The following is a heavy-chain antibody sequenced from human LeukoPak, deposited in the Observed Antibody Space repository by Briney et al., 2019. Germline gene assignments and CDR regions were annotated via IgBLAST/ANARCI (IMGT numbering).Heavy chain of an antibody. CDR1: GFTFSSYA. CDR2: ISYDGSNK. D-gene: IGHD1-1*01. J-gene: IGHJ4*02. CDR3: VKDPNWYDGY. Sequence: GRSLRLSCAASGFTFSSYAMHWVRQAPGKGLEWVAVISYDGSNKYYADSVKGRFTISRDNSKNTLYLQMNSLRAEDTATYYCVKDPNWYDGYWGQGTLVTVSS. V-gene: IGHV3-30*04.